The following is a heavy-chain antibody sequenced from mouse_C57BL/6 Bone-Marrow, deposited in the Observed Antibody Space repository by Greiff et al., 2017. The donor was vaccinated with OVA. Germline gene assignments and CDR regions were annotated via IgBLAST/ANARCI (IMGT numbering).Heavy chain of an antibody. CDR3: ARGGWDWYFDV. J-gene: IGHJ1*03. CDR1: GFTFSDYY. CDR2: TNYDGSST. V-gene: IGHV5-16*01. Sequence: EVHLVESEGGLVQPGSSMKLSCTASGFTFSDYYMAWVRQVPEKGLEWVANTNYDGSSTYYLDSLKSRFIISRDNAKNILYLQMSSLKSEDTATYYCARGGWDWYFDVWGTGTTVTVSS. D-gene: IGHD3-3*01.